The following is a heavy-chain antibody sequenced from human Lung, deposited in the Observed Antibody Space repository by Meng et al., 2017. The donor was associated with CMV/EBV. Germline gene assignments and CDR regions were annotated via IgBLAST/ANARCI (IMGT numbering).Heavy chain of an antibody. CDR1: GFTSRSYW. D-gene: IGHD4-11*01. CDR2: ITSDGAKRESKT. V-gene: IGHV3-74*03. CDR3: VRSTPAGTDYWD. J-gene: IGHJ1*01. Sequence: GFTSRSYWMHWVRQAPGKGLGWVTRITSDGAKRESKTEYADSVKGRFTISRDNAENTVFLQMNSLRVEDTALYYCVRSTPAGTDYWDWGQGTLVTVSS.